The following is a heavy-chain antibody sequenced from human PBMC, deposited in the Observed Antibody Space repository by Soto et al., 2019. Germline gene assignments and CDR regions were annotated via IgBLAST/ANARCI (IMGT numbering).Heavy chain of an antibody. CDR3: ARASPTDYGGNYLDY. CDR2: ISYDGSNK. Sequence: QVPLVESGGGVVQPGRSLRLSCAASGFTFSSYAMHWVRQAPGKGLEWVAVISYDGSNKYYADSVKGRFTISRDNSKNTLYLQMNSLRAEDTAVYYCARASPTDYGGNYLDYWGQGTLVTVSS. CDR1: GFTFSSYA. V-gene: IGHV3-30-3*01. J-gene: IGHJ4*02. D-gene: IGHD4-17*01.